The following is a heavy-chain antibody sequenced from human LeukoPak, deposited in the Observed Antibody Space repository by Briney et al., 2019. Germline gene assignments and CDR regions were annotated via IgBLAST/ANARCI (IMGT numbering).Heavy chain of an antibody. CDR2: ISGSGVGT. Sequence: GGSLRLSCAASGFTFSSYAMSWVRQAPGEGLEWVSAISGSGVGTYYADSVKGRFTISRDNSKNTLYLQMNSLRGEDTAIYFCAKGLSPHCSGDRCYAVDCWGQGTLVTVSS. CDR1: GFTFSSYA. J-gene: IGHJ4*02. D-gene: IGHD2-15*01. CDR3: AKGLSPHCSGDRCYAVDC. V-gene: IGHV3-23*01.